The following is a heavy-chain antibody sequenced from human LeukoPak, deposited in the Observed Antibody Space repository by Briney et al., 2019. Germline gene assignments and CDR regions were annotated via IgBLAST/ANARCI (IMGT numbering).Heavy chain of an antibody. CDR2: FDPEDGET. CDR1: GYTLTELS. V-gene: IGHV1-24*01. J-gene: IGHJ4*02. CDR3: ATRIITPRKGLYFDY. Sequence: ASVKVSCKVSGYTLTELSMHWVRQAPGKGLEWMGGFDPEDGETIYAQKFQGRVTMTEDTSTDTAYMELSSLRSEDTAVYYCATRIITPRKGLYFDYWGQGTLVTVSS. D-gene: IGHD4-23*01.